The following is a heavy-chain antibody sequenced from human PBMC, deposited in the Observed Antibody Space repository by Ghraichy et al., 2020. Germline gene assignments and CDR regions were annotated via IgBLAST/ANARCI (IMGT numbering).Heavy chain of an antibody. CDR2: ISSSSSYI. CDR1: GFTFSSYS. CDR3: ARDYGYCSGGSCYDNNNFDY. V-gene: IGHV3-21*01. D-gene: IGHD2-15*01. J-gene: IGHJ4*02. Sequence: GESLNISCAASGFTFSSYSMNWVRQAPGKGLEWVSSISSSSSYIYYADSVKGRFTISRDNAKNSLYLQMNSLRAEDTAVYYCARDYGYCSGGSCYDNNNFDYWGQGTLVTVSS.